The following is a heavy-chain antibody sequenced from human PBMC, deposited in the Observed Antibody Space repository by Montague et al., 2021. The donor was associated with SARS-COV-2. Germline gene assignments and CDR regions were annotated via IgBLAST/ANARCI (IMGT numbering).Heavy chain of an antibody. CDR3: TSGREGNYNVMDV. V-gene: IGHV6-1*01. D-gene: IGHD1-1*01. CDR2: TYYRSKWYN. CDR1: GDSVSSNSAT. J-gene: IGHJ6*02. Sequence: CAISGDSVSSNSATWNWVRLSPSRGRELLGRTYYRSKWYNDYAVXVRGRVTINPDTSKNQFSLQLNSVTPEDTAIYYCTSGREGNYNVMDVWGQGTTVTVSS.